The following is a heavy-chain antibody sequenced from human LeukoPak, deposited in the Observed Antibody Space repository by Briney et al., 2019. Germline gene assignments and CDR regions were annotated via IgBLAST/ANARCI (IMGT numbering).Heavy chain of an antibody. D-gene: IGHD6-19*01. Sequence: TSETLSLTCAVYGGSFSGYYWSWIRQPPGKGLEWIGEINHSGSTNYNPSLKSRVTISVDTSKNQFSLKLSSVTAADTAVYYCARGIASSGWYPYYYYYGMDIWGQGTMVTVSS. CDR2: INHSGST. V-gene: IGHV4-34*01. CDR3: ARGIASSGWYPYYYYYGMDI. J-gene: IGHJ6*02. CDR1: GGSFSGYY.